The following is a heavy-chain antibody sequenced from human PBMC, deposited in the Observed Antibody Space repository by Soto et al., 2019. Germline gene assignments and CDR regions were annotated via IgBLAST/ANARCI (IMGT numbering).Heavy chain of an antibody. V-gene: IGHV4-31*03. D-gene: IGHD3-3*01. CDR2: IYYRGST. CDR3: ARGAGVETSRSYYYGMDV. J-gene: IGHJ6*02. Sequence: SETLSLTCTVSGGSINSGDYYWSWIRQHPGKGLEWIGHIYYRGSTYYNPSLEGRLTISVDTSKNQFSLKLSSVTAADTALYYCARGAGVETSRSYYYGMDVWGQGTTVTVS. CDR1: GGSINSGDYY.